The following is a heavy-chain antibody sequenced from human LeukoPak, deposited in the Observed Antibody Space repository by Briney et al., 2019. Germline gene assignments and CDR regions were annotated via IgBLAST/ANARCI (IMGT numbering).Heavy chain of an antibody. CDR3: ARGPSRGAYYFDY. CDR1: GYTFSSYY. Sequence: ASVKVSCKAYGYTFSSYYIHWVRQAPEQGLEWMGIINPSGGTTTYAQKFQGRVTMTRDTSTGTVYMELYSLRSEDTAVYYCARGPSRGAYYFDYWAQGTLVTVSS. V-gene: IGHV1-46*01. D-gene: IGHD2-2*01. J-gene: IGHJ4*02. CDR2: INPSGGTT.